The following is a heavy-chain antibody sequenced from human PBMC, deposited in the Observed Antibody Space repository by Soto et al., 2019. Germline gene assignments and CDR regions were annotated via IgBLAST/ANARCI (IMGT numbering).Heavy chain of an antibody. D-gene: IGHD2-15*01. V-gene: IGHV4-39*01. CDR2: MFYSGLT. CDR3: APLSVSLSGPYGIHV. CDR1: GYSVTSSDYY. Sequence: SETLSLTCSVSGYSVTSSDYYWAWIRQPPGKGLEWIGSMFYSGLTYYNPSLKSRVTLSVDTSKNQFSVRLNSVTAADTAVYYCAPLSVSLSGPYGIHVWGQGTTVIVSS. J-gene: IGHJ6*02.